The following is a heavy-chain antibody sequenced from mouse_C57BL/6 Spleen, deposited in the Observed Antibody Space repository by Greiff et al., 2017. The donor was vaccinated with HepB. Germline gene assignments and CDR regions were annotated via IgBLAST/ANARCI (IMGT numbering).Heavy chain of an antibody. CDR2: IRSKSNNYAT. CDR3: AGSSYWYFDV. CDR1: GFSFNTYA. J-gene: IGHJ1*03. V-gene: IGHV10-1*01. Sequence: EVQRVESGGGLVQPKGSLKLSCAASGFSFNTYAMNWVRQAPGKGLEWVARIRSKSNNYATYYADSVKDRFTISRDDSESMLYLQMNNLKTEDTAMYYCAGSSYWYFDVWGTGTTVTVSS. D-gene: IGHD1-1*01.